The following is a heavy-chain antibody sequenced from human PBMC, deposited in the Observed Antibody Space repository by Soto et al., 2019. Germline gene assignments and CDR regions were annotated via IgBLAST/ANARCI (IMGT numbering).Heavy chain of an antibody. Sequence: QAGGSLRLSCEGSGFMFGTSGMHWVRQAPGKGLEWVSGIWLDGSERYYSDSVKGRFTISRDNSKNTLFLQMNSLRVEDTAVYFCARDASGTTSFLASWGQGTLVTVSS. V-gene: IGHV3-33*01. CDR2: IWLDGSER. J-gene: IGHJ5*01. CDR1: GFMFGTSG. CDR3: ARDASGTTSFLAS. D-gene: IGHD1-1*01.